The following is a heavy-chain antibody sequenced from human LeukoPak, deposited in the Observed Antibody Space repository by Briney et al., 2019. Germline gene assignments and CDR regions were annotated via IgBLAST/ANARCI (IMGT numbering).Heavy chain of an antibody. CDR1: GYSFTSYW. Sequence: GESLKISCKGSGYSFTSYWIGWVRQMPGKGLEWMGIIYPGDSDTRYSPSFQGQVTISADKSISTAYLQWSSLKASDTAMYYRARQNDCSSTSCYAGSNWFDPWGQGTLVTVSS. CDR2: IYPGDSDT. CDR3: ARQNDCSSTSCYAGSNWFDP. D-gene: IGHD2-2*01. V-gene: IGHV5-51*01. J-gene: IGHJ5*02.